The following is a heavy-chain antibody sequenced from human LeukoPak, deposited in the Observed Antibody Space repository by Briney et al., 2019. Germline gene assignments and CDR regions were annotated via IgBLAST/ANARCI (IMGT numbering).Heavy chain of an antibody. Sequence: SETLSLTCTVSGYSISSGYYWGWIRQPPGKGLEWIGSIYHSGSTYYNPSLKSRVTISVDTSKNQFSLKLSSVTAADTAVYYCARVGDYYDSRGYFDYWGQGTLVTVSS. CDR3: ARVGDYYDSRGYFDY. J-gene: IGHJ4*02. CDR2: IYHSGST. V-gene: IGHV4-38-2*02. D-gene: IGHD3-22*01. CDR1: GYSISSGYY.